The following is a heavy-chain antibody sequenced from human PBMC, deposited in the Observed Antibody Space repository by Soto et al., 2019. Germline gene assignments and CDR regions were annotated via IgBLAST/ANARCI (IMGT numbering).Heavy chain of an antibody. CDR2: INGNADNS. CDR1: GFSFVSYW. D-gene: IGHD6-19*01. Sequence: GSLRLSCAASGFSFVSYWMHWVRQVPGEGLAWVSRINGNADNSDYADSVKGRFTISRDNAMNGLYLQMDSLRADDTGVYYCVRDFRGAVAGSEFDHWGQGTLVTVSS. J-gene: IGHJ4*02. V-gene: IGHV3-74*01. CDR3: VRDFRGAVAGSEFDH.